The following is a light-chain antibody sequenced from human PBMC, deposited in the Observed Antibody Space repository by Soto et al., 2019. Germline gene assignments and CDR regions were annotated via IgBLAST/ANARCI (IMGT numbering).Light chain of an antibody. CDR3: QQYNGWPIT. Sequence: DIVLTQSPGTLSLSPGERATLSCRASQSVSNNYLAWYQQKPGQAPRLPIYGASTRATGFPARFSGSGSGTEFTLTISSLQSEDFAIYYCQQYNGWPITFGQGTRLEIK. V-gene: IGKV3-15*01. J-gene: IGKJ5*01. CDR2: GAS. CDR1: QSVSNN.